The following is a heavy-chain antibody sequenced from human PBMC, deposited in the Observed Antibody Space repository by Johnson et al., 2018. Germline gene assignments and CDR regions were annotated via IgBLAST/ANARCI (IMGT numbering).Heavy chain of an antibody. V-gene: IGHV3-21*01. CDR1: GFTFSSYS. Sequence: EVQLVESGGGLVKPGGSLRLSCAASGFTFSSYSMNWVRQAPGKGLEWVSSISSSSSYIYYEDSVKGRFTISRDNAKNSLYLQMNSLRAEDTAVYYCARDHDYGDYRVSYYYGMDVWGQGTTVTVSS. CDR2: ISSSSSYI. J-gene: IGHJ6*02. CDR3: ARDHDYGDYRVSYYYGMDV. D-gene: IGHD4-17*01.